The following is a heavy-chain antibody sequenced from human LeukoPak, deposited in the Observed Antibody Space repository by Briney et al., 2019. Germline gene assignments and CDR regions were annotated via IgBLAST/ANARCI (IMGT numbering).Heavy chain of an antibody. V-gene: IGHV3-33*08. Sequence: GGSLRLSCAASGFTFSSYGMHWVRQAPGKGLGWVVIIWSDGSNEVYIESVKGRFTISRDNSKNTLYLHMNSLRGEDTAMYFCARGCGGGPGCYILDYWGQGTLVTVSS. CDR3: ARGCGGGPGCYILDY. CDR1: GFTFSSYG. J-gene: IGHJ4*02. D-gene: IGHD2-15*01. CDR2: IWSDGSNE.